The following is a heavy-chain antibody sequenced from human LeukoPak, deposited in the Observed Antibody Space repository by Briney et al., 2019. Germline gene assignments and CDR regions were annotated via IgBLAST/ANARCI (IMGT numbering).Heavy chain of an antibody. CDR3: ASGHYDSETYYLSDAFDI. V-gene: IGHV1-69*06. CDR1: GGTFSSYA. Sequence: SVKVSCKASGGTFSSYAISWVRQAPGQGLEWMGGIIPIFGTANYAQKFQGRVTITADKSTSTAYMELSSLRSEDTAVYYCASGHYDSETYYLSDAFDIWGQGTMVTVSS. J-gene: IGHJ3*02. D-gene: IGHD3-10*01. CDR2: IIPIFGTA.